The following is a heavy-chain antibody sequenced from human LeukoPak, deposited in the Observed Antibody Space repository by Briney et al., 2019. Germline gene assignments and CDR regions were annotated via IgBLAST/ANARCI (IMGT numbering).Heavy chain of an antibody. J-gene: IGHJ4*02. V-gene: IGHV4-34*01. Sequence: SETLSLTCAVYGGSFSGYYWSWIRQPPGKGLEWIGEINHSGSTNYNPSLKSRVTISVDPSKNHFSLKLSSVTAADTAVYYCAKVQLAPYYFDNWGQGTLVTVSS. CDR2: INHSGST. CDR3: AKVQLAPYYFDN. D-gene: IGHD2-2*01. CDR1: GGSFSGYY.